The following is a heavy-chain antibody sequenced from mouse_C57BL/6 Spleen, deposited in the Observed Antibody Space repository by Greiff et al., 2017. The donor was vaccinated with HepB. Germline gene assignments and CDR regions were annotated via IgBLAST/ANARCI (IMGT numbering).Heavy chain of an antibody. CDR3: ERGNNYGSFAY. J-gene: IGHJ3*01. CDR1: GYTFTSYD. CDR2: IYPRDGST. V-gene: IGHV1-85*01. Sequence: VQLQQSGPELVKPGASVKLSCKASGYTFTSYDINWVKQRPGQGLEWIGWIYPRDGSTKYNEKFKGKATLTVDTSSSTAYMGLHSLTSENSAVYFWERGNNYGSFAYGGKGTLVTVSA. D-gene: IGHD1-2*01.